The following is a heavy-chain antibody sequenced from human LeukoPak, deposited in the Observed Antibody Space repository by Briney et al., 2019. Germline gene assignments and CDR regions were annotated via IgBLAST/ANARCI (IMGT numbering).Heavy chain of an antibody. CDR2: IYHGDNT. CDR3: ARGCSSTSCPNWYFDL. V-gene: IGHV4-38-2*02. CDR1: GGSISSYY. Sequence: PSETLSLTCTVSGGSISSYYWSWIRQPPGKGLEWIGSIYHGDNTYYNPSLKSRVTISVDTSKNQFSLKLSSVTAADTAVYYCARGCSSTSCPNWYFDLWGRGTLVTVSS. D-gene: IGHD2-2*01. J-gene: IGHJ2*01.